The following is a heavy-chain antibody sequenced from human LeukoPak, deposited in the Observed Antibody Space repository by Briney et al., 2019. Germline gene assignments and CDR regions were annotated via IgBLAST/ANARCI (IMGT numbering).Heavy chain of an antibody. Sequence: ASVKVSCKASGYTFTSYGISWVRQAPGQGLEWMGWISAYNGNTNYAQKLQGRVTMTTDTSTSTAYVELRSLRADDTAVYYCARDLSLGLLWFGETYNWFDPWGQGTLVTVSS. J-gene: IGHJ5*02. CDR2: ISAYNGNT. CDR3: ARDLSLGLLWFGETYNWFDP. V-gene: IGHV1-18*01. D-gene: IGHD3-10*01. CDR1: GYTFTSYG.